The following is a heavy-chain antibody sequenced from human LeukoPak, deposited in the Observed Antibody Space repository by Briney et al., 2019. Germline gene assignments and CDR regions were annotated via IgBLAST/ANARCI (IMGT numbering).Heavy chain of an antibody. Sequence: GGSLRLSCAASGFTFSDYYMSWIRKAPGKGMEWVSYISSSGSTIYYADSVEGRFTISRDNAKNSLYLQMKSLRAEDTDVYYCARAPRYTSSWYDPSWFDPWGQGTLVTVSS. CDR3: ARAPRYTSSWYDPSWFDP. J-gene: IGHJ5*02. D-gene: IGHD6-13*01. CDR2: ISSSGSTI. V-gene: IGHV3-11*01. CDR1: GFTFSDYY.